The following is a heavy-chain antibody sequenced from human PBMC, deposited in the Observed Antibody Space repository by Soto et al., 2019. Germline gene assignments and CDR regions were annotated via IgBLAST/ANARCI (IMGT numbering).Heavy chain of an antibody. CDR3: TTIAADDAFDI. J-gene: IGHJ3*02. CDR1: GFTFSGSA. CDR2: IRSKANSYAT. D-gene: IGHD6-13*01. V-gene: IGHV3-73*01. Sequence: GGSLRLSCAASGFTFSGSAMHWVRQASGKGLEWVGRIRSKANSYATAYAASVKGRFTISRDDSKNTAYLQMNSLKTEDTAVYYCTTIAADDAFDIWGQGTMVTVS.